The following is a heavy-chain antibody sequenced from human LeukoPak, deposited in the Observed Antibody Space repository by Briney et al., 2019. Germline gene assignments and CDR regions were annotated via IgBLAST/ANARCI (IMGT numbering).Heavy chain of an antibody. D-gene: IGHD3-9*01. CDR3: ARVAAYYKPFDP. CDR2: IYYSGST. V-gene: IGHV4-59*01. Sequence: SETLSLTCTVSGGSISSYHWSWIRQPSGKGLEWIGHIYYSGSTNYNPSLKSRVTISVDTSKNQFSLKLSSVTAADTAVYYCARVAAYYKPFDPWGQGTLVTASS. J-gene: IGHJ5*02. CDR1: GGSISSYH.